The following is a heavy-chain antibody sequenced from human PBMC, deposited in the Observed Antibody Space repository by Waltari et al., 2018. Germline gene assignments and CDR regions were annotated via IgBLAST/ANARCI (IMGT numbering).Heavy chain of an antibody. CDR2: LIPCLGRA. D-gene: IGHD3-9*01. CDR1: GGTFSSYA. Sequence: QVQLVQSGAEVKKPGSSVKVSCKASGGTFSSYAISWVRQAPGQGLEWMGRLIPCLGRAKHAPKFQGRVTITADKSTSTAYMELSSLRSEDTAVYYCARDYYDILTGYKSYGMDVWGQGTTVTVSS. V-gene: IGHV1-69*04. J-gene: IGHJ6*02. CDR3: ARDYYDILTGYKSYGMDV.